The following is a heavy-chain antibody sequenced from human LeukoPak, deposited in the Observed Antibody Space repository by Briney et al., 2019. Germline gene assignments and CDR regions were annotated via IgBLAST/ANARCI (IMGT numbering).Heavy chain of an antibody. CDR1: GYSVNAYN. CDR3: AREYILTRYYGDY. CDR2: INHKSGAA. Sequence: ASMKVSCKPSGYSVNAYNMHWVRQAPGQGLEWMGWINHKSGAANYAQKFQGRVTMTWDTSISTAYMELRRLRSDDTAVYYCAREYILTRYYGDYWGQGTLVTVSS. J-gene: IGHJ4*02. V-gene: IGHV1-2*02. D-gene: IGHD3-9*01.